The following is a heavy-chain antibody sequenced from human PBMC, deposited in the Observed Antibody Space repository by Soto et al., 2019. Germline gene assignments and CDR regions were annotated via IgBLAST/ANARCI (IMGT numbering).Heavy chain of an antibody. CDR1: GFTFSSYA. Sequence: GGSLRLSCAASGFTFSSYAMSWVRQAPGKGLEWVSAISGSGGSTYYADSVKGRFTISRDNSKNTLYLQMNSLRAEDTAVYYCVKTPSSGWSSRIRGEIRNFDYWGQGTLVTVSS. CDR2: ISGSGGST. D-gene: IGHD6-19*01. CDR3: VKTPSSGWSSRIRGEIRNFDY. J-gene: IGHJ4*02. V-gene: IGHV3-23*01.